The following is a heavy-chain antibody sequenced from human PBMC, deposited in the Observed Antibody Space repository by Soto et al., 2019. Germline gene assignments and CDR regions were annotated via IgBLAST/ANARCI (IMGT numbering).Heavy chain of an antibody. CDR2: ISSSSSYI. V-gene: IGHV3-21*01. CDR1: GFTFSSYS. CDR3: ARDGLITIFYGMDV. Sequence: PGGSLRLSCAASGFTFSSYSMNWVRQAPGKGLEWVSSISSSSSYIYYADSVKGRFTISRDNAKNSLYLQMNSLRAEDTAVYYCARDGLITIFYGMDVWGQGTTVTVSS. D-gene: IGHD3-3*01. J-gene: IGHJ6*02.